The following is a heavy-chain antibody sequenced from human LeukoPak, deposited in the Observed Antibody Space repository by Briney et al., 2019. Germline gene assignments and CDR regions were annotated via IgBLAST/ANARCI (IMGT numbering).Heavy chain of an antibody. V-gene: IGHV3-7*01. J-gene: IGHJ4*02. Sequence: ETLSLTCAVYGGSFSGYYWSWIRQPPGKGLERVANIKQDGSNKYYADSVKGRFTISRDNSKNTLYLQMNSLRAEDTAVYYCARDGALDYWGQGTLVTVSS. D-gene: IGHD3-10*01. CDR3: ARDGALDY. CDR2: IKQDGSNK. CDR1: GGSFSGYY.